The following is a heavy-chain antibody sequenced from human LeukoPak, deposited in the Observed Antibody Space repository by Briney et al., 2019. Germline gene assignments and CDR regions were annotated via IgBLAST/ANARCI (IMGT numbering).Heavy chain of an antibody. J-gene: IGHJ4*02. CDR2: IYHNGDA. CDR3: ARHNRGYDLFER. V-gene: IGHV4-59*01. CDR1: GGSISGYY. Sequence: SETLSLTCTVSGGSISGYYWSWIRQPPGKGLEFIGYIYHNGDANYNPSLKSRVTMSVVTPKNQFSLKVSSMTAADTAVYYYARHNRGYDLFERWGQGTLVTVSS. D-gene: IGHD5-12*01.